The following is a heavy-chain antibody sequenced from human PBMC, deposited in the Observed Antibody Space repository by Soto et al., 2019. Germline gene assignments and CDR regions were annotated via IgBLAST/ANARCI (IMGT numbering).Heavy chain of an antibody. J-gene: IGHJ6*02. CDR1: GFTFSSYA. D-gene: IGHD6-19*01. CDR3: AKDLSRHIAVAGTSGYYYYGMDV. V-gene: IGHV3-23*01. CDR2: ISGSGGST. Sequence: GGSLRLSCAASGFTFSSYAMSWVRQAPGKGLEWVSAISGSGGSTYYADSVKGRFTISRDNSKNTLYLQMNSLRAEDTAVYYCAKDLSRHIAVAGTSGYYYYGMDVWGQGTTVTVSS.